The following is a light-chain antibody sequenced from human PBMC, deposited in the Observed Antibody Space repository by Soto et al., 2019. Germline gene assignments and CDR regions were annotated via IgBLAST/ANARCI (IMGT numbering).Light chain of an antibody. CDR3: QQSNSYPWT. J-gene: IGKJ1*01. Sequence: GDRVTITCRASQRISPYLAWYQQKPGKAPKLLIYMASSLQSGVPSRFSGRGSGTEVELTISSLQPDDFATYYCQQSNSYPWTCGQGTQVDIK. CDR1: QRISPY. V-gene: IGKV1-5*03. CDR2: MAS.